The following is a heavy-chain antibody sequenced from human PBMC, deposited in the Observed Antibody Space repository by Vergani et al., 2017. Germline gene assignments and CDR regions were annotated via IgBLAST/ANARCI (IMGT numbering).Heavy chain of an antibody. CDR3: ARDRAYGDYGFRVWFDY. CDR2: IIPIFGTA. Sequence: QVQLVQSGAGVKKPGSSVKVSCKASGGTFSSYAISWVRQAPGQGLEWMGGIIPIFGTANYAQKFQGRVTITADESTSTAYMELSSLRSEDTAVYYCARDRAYGDYGFRVWFDYWGQGTLVTVSS. D-gene: IGHD4-17*01. V-gene: IGHV1-69*01. CDR1: GGTFSSYA. J-gene: IGHJ4*02.